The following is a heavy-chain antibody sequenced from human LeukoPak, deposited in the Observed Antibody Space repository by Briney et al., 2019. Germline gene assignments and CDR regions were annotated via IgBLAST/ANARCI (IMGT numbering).Heavy chain of an antibody. CDR3: AKYAPPTTALTRFFDD. CDR1: GFTFRSHA. Sequence: GGSLRLSCVGSGFTFRSHAMSWVRQAPEKGLEFVSGIYENGGTTYYADSVKGRFSISRDNSKNTLYLQMNSLRVEDTAVYYCAKYAPPTTALTRFFDDWGQGTLVTVSS. CDR2: IYENGGTT. V-gene: IGHV3-23*01. D-gene: IGHD4-17*01. J-gene: IGHJ4*02.